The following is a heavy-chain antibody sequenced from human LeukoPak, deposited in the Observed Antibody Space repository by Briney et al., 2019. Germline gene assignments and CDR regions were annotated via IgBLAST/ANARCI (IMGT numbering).Heavy chain of an antibody. J-gene: IGHJ6*03. CDR2: ISGSGGST. CDR3: AKIGSLEWLRFYYYYYYMDV. Sequence: PGGSLRLSCAASGFTFSSYGMSWVRQAPGKGLEWVSAISGSGGSTYYADSVKGRFTISRDNSKNTLYLQMNSLRAEDTAVYYCAKIGSLEWLRFYYYYYYMDVWGKGTTVTISS. CDR1: GFTFSSYG. V-gene: IGHV3-23*01. D-gene: IGHD5-12*01.